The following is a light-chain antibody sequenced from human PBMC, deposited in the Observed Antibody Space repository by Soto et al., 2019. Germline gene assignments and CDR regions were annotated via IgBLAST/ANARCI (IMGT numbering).Light chain of an antibody. J-gene: IGKJ4*01. CDR3: QKYNSAPLT. V-gene: IGKV1-27*01. Sequence: DIQMTQSPSSLSASLADRVTITCRASQGISVYLAWFQQKPGKVPKLLIYAASTLQSGVPSRFSGSGSGTDFTLTISSLQPEDVATYYCQKYNSAPLTFGGGTKVEIK. CDR2: AAS. CDR1: QGISVY.